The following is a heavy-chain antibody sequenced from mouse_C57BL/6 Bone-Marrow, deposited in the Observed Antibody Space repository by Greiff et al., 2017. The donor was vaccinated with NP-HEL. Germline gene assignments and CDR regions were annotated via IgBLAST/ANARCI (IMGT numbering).Heavy chain of an antibody. CDR3: GYYYGSRGGYFDV. J-gene: IGHJ1*03. CDR1: GYTFTSYG. Sequence: VQLQQSGAELARPGASVKLSCKASGYTFTSYGISWVKQRTGQGLEWIGEIYPRSGNTYYNEKFKGKATLTADKSSSTAYMQLRSLTSEDSAVYFCGYYYGSRGGYFDVWGTGTTVTVSS. V-gene: IGHV1-81*01. CDR2: IYPRSGNT. D-gene: IGHD1-1*01.